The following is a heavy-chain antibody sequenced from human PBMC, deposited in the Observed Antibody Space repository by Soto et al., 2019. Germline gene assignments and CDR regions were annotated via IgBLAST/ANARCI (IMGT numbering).Heavy chain of an antibody. CDR1: GYTFTGYY. D-gene: IGHD1-7*01. V-gene: IGHV1-18*04. CDR3: ARVHRFTGTTLDYYYGMDV. Sequence: ASVKVSCKASGYTFTGYYMHWVRQAPGQGLEWMGWISAYNGNTNYAQKLQGRVTMTTDTSTSTAYMELRSLRSDDTAVYYCARVHRFTGTTLDYYYGMDVWGQGTTVTVSS. CDR2: ISAYNGNT. J-gene: IGHJ6*02.